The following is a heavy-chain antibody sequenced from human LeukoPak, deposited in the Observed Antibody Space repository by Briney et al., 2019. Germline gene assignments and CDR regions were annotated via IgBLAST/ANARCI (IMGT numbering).Heavy chain of an antibody. D-gene: IGHD1-26*01. Sequence: TSETLSLTCTVSSASINSGDFYWSRIRQPAGKGLEWIGRIYTNGRTIYNPSLKSRLTISLDTSRNQFSLKLTSVTAADTAVYYCAGVCIVGATRCDAFDIWGQGTMVTVSS. CDR2: IYTNGRT. J-gene: IGHJ3*02. V-gene: IGHV4-61*02. CDR3: AGVCIVGATRCDAFDI. CDR1: SASINSGDFY.